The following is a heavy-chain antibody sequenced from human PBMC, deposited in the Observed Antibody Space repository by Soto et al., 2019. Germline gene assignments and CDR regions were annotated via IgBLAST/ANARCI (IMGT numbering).Heavy chain of an antibody. D-gene: IGHD3-3*01. Sequence: ESGPTLVNPTQTLTLTCTFSGFSLSTSGMCVSWIRQPPGKALEWLALIDWDDDKYYSTSLKTRLTISKDTSKNQVVLTMTNMDPVDTATYYCARIRSYDFWSGYYFPGGMDVWGQGTTVTSP. CDR2: IDWDDDK. CDR3: ARIRSYDFWSGYYFPGGMDV. CDR1: GFSLSTSGMC. V-gene: IGHV2-70*01. J-gene: IGHJ6*02.